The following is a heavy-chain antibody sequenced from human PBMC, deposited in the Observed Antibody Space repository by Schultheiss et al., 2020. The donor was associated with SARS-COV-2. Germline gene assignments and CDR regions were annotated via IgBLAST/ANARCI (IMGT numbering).Heavy chain of an antibody. V-gene: IGHV3-15*01. Sequence: GGSLRLSCAASGFTFSGSAMHWVRQASGKGLEWVGRIRSKTDGGTTDYAAPVKGRFTISRDDSKNTLYLQMNSLKTEDTAVYYCTTEDIVVVPAAVDYWGQGTLVTVSS. CDR2: IRSKTDGGTT. CDR1: GFTFSGSA. CDR3: TTEDIVVVPAAVDY. J-gene: IGHJ4*02. D-gene: IGHD2-2*01.